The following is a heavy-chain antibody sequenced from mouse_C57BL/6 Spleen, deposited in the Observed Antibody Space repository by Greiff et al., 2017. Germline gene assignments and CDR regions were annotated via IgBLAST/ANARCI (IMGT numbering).Heavy chain of an antibody. CDR1: GFNIKDYY. CDR3: TKGDIYYYGSSSFAY. Sequence: DVKLQESGAELVRPGASVKLSCTASGFNIKDYYMHWVKQRPEQGLEWIGRIDPEDGDTEYAPKFQGKATMTADTSSNTAYLQLSSLTSEDTAVYYCTKGDIYYYGSSSFAYWGQGTLVTVSA. J-gene: IGHJ3*01. D-gene: IGHD1-1*01. CDR2: IDPEDGDT. V-gene: IGHV14-1*01.